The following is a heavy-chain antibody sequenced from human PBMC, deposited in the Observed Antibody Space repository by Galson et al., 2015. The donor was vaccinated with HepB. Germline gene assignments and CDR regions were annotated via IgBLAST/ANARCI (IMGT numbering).Heavy chain of an antibody. V-gene: IGHV3-7*03. D-gene: IGHD3-10*01. J-gene: IGHJ4*02. CDR2: IKQDGSEK. CDR3: AQSPVGAARGGY. CDR1: GFTFSTYW. Sequence: SLRLSCAVSGFTFSTYWMSWVRQAPGKGLEWVANIKQDGSEKYYVDSVKGRFTISRDNAKNSLYLQMNSLRAEDTAVYYCAQSPVGAARGGYWGQGTLVIVSS.